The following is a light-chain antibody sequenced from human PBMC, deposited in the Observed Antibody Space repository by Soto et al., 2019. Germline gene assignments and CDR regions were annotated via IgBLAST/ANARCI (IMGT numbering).Light chain of an antibody. CDR2: DVN. CDR3: CSYAGTYTHV. CDR1: DSNIGFYNF. Sequence: SALTQPRSVSGSPGQSVTISCTGTDSNIGFYNFVSWYQQHPDKAPHLVIYDVNKRPSGVPDRFSGSKSGKTASLTISGLQADDEADYYCCSYAGTYTHVFGTGTKVTV. J-gene: IGLJ1*01. V-gene: IGLV2-11*01.